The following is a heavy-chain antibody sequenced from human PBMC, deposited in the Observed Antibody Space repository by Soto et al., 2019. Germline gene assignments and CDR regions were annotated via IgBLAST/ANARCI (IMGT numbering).Heavy chain of an antibody. CDR1: GGSISSYY. CDR3: ARLGRHCSGGSCSYYFDY. V-gene: IGHV4-59*08. Sequence: SETLSLTCTVSGGSISSYYWSWIRQPPGKGLEWIGYIYYSGSTNYNPSLKSRVTISVDTSKNQFSLKLSSVTAADTAVYYCARLGRHCSGGSCSYYFDYWGQGTLVTVSS. J-gene: IGHJ4*02. CDR2: IYYSGST. D-gene: IGHD2-15*01.